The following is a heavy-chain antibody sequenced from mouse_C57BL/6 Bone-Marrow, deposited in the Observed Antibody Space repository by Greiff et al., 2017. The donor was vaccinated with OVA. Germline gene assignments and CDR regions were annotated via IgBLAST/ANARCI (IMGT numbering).Heavy chain of an antibody. Sequence: QVQLQQSGAELVKPGASVKMSCKASGYTFTSYWITWVKQRPGQGLEWIGDIYPGSGSTNYNEKFKSKATLTVDTSSSTAYMQLSSLTSEDSAVYYCATYSYLKTWFAYWGQGTLVTVSA. CDR2: IYPGSGST. J-gene: IGHJ3*01. CDR1: GYTFTSYW. V-gene: IGHV1-55*01. CDR3: ATYSYLKTWFAY. D-gene: IGHD2-12*01.